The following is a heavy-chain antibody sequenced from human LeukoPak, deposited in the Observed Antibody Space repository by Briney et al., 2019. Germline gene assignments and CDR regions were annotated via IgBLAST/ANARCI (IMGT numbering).Heavy chain of an antibody. D-gene: IGHD2-15*01. CDR2: INNDGRST. J-gene: IGHJ4*02. Sequence: GGSLRLSCASSGFTFSLYWMHWVRQAPGKGLVWVSRINNDGRSTSYAGSVKGRFTISRDNAKNTLYLQMNSLRAEDTAVYYCAREHEYCTGGTCRLDYWGQGALVTVSS. V-gene: IGHV3-74*01. CDR1: GFTFSLYW. CDR3: AREHEYCTGGTCRLDY.